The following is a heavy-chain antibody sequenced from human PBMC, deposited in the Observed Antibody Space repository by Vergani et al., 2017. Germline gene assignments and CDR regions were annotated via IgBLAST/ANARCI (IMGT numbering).Heavy chain of an antibody. J-gene: IGHJ4*02. CDR1: GGTFSSYA. CDR3: ARDYRGTYYYDSSGYFGY. CDR2: IIPIFGTA. Sequence: QVQLVQSGAEVKQPGSSVKVSCKASGGTFSSYAISWVRQAPGQGLEWMGGIIPIFGTANYAQKFQGRVTITAGESTSPAYMELSSLRSEDTAVYYCARDYRGTYYYDSSGYFGYWGQGTLVTASS. D-gene: IGHD3-22*01. V-gene: IGHV1-69*01.